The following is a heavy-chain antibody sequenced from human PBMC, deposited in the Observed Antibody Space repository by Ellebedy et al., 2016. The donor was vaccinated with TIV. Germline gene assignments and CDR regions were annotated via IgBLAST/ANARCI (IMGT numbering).Heavy chain of an antibody. CDR1: GFTFSSYG. CDR3: VRGRNELDYRGG. Sequence: GESLKISCAASGFTFSSYGMNWVRQAPGKGLECVSFITTDSSTIYYEDSVKGRFTISRDNAKNSLYLQMNSLRAEDTAVYYCVRGRNELDYRGGWGQGTLVTVSS. V-gene: IGHV3-48*04. J-gene: IGHJ4*02. D-gene: IGHD1-1*01. CDR2: ITTDSSTI.